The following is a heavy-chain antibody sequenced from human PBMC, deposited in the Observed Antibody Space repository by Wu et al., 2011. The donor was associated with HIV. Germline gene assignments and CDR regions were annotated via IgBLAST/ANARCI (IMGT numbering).Heavy chain of an antibody. Sequence: QVQLVQSGAEVKKPGASVKVSCKASGYTFSNYGIHWVRQAPGQGLEWMGWISAYNGDTSYAQKLQVRVTMTTDTSTSTAYMEVSSLRSEDTAVYFCARTKLDRRGNVPVSISSYAGLDVWGQGTTVTVS. J-gene: IGHJ6*02. CDR2: ISAYNGDT. CDR3: ARTKLDRRGNVPVSISSYAGLDV. D-gene: IGHD6-6*01. CDR1: GYTFSNYG. V-gene: IGHV1-18*01.